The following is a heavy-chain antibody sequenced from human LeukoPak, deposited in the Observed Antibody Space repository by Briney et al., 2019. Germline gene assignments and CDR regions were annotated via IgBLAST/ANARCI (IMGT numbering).Heavy chain of an antibody. Sequence: GGSLRLSCAASGFTFSSYAMHWVRQAPGKGLEWVAVISYDGSNKYYADSVKGRFTIPRDNSKNTLYLQMNSLRAEDTAVYYCARDSHPIVGALFDYWGQGTLVTVSS. CDR1: GFTFSSYA. CDR3: ARDSHPIVGALFDY. CDR2: ISYDGSNK. V-gene: IGHV3-30-3*01. D-gene: IGHD1-26*01. J-gene: IGHJ4*02.